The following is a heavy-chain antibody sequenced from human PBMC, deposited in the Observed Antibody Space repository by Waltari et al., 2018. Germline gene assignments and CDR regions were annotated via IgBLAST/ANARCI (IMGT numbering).Heavy chain of an antibody. V-gene: IGHV4-39*01. J-gene: IGHJ4*02. CDR2: IYYSGST. Sequence: QLQLQESGPGLVKPSETLSLTCTVSGGSISSSSYYWGLIRHPPGKGLGWIGSIYYSGSTYYNPSLKIRVTISVDTSKNQFSLKLSSVTAADTAVYYCARHLHRYDFWSGYYMDYWGQGTLVTVSS. CDR1: GGSISSSSYY. CDR3: ARHLHRYDFWSGYYMDY. D-gene: IGHD3-3*01.